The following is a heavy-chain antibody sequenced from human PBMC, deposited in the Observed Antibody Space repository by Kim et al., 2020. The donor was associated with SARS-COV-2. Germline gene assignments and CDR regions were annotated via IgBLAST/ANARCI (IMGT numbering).Heavy chain of an antibody. Sequence: AQKLQSRVTMTTDPSTSTAYMELRSLGSDDTAVYYCARVGRGYSYGYFDYWGQGTLVTVCS. J-gene: IGHJ4*02. CDR3: ARVGRGYSYGYFDY. V-gene: IGHV1-18*01. D-gene: IGHD5-18*01.